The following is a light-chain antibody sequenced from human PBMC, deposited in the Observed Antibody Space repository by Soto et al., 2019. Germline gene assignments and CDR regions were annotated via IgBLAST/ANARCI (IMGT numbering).Light chain of an antibody. CDR2: EVN. CDR3: LSHSGSSNV. V-gene: IGLV2-8*01. CDR1: SRDVGASDY. J-gene: IGLJ1*01. Sequence: QSALTQPPSASGSPGQSVAISCTGTSRDVGASDYVSWYQQHSGKAPKLLLYEVNKRPSGVPDRFSGSKSGNTASLTVSALQADDVADYYCLSHSGSSNVLGTGTKLTVL.